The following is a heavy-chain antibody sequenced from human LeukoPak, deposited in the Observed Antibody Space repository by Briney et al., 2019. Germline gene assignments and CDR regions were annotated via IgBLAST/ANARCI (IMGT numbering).Heavy chain of an antibody. Sequence: GRSLRLSCAASGFTFDDYAMHWVRQAPGTGLEWVSGISWNSGSIGYADSVKGRFTISRDNAKNSLYLQMNSLRAEDTALYYCAKDIISNDDYYYYGMDVWGQGTTVTVSS. V-gene: IGHV3-9*01. CDR3: AKDIISNDDYYYYGMDV. J-gene: IGHJ6*02. CDR2: ISWNSGSI. CDR1: GFTFDDYA. D-gene: IGHD4-11*01.